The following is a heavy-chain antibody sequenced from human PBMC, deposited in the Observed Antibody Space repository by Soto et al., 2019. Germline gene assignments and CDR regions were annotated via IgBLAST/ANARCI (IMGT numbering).Heavy chain of an antibody. CDR1: GFTVSSNY. CDR3: ARERLTRDYGDFGGFDY. CDR2: IYSGVST. D-gene: IGHD4-17*01. V-gene: IGHV3-53*01. J-gene: IGHJ4*02. Sequence: GGSLRLSCAASGFTVSSNYMSWVRQAPGKGLEWVSVIYSGVSTYYADSVKGRFTISRDNSKNTLYLQMNSLRAEDTAVYYCARERLTRDYGDFGGFDYWGQGTLVTVSS.